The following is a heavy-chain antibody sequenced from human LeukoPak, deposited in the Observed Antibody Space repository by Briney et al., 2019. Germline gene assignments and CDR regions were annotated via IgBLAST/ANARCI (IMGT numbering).Heavy chain of an antibody. CDR3: AKVVSLSSWRNDIDY. CDR2: IRYDGSNK. CDR1: GFTISSYG. J-gene: IGHJ4*02. V-gene: IGHV3-30*02. D-gene: IGHD6-13*01. Sequence: PAGSLTLSCSASGFTISSYGMHWLRHAPGKELEGWAFIRYDGSNKYLADSVKSRFTISRDNSKTTLYLQMNSLRAEETAVYYCAKVVSLSSWRNDIDYWGQGTLVTVSS.